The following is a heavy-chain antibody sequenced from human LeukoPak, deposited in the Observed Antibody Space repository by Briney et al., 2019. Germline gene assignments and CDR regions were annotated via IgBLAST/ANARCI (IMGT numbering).Heavy chain of an antibody. Sequence: ASVKVSYKASGYTFTDYSVHWVRQAPGQGLEWMGWANPNSGGTYYAQKFQGRVTMTRDTSIRTAYMELSGLRSGDTAVYYCAREGGGAAPGYSFDPWGQGTLVTVSS. CDR2: ANPNSGGT. J-gene: IGHJ5*02. CDR1: GYTFTDYS. CDR3: AREGGGAAPGYSFDP. V-gene: IGHV1-2*02. D-gene: IGHD6-13*01.